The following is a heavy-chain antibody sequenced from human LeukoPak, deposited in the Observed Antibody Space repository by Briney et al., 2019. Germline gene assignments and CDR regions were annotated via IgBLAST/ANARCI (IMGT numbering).Heavy chain of an antibody. D-gene: IGHD3-3*01. V-gene: IGHV3-7*01. CDR2: IKQDGSEK. CDR1: GFTFSSYW. CDR3: ARAPLSGFLEWLSHYFDY. J-gene: IGHJ4*02. Sequence: PGGSLRLSXAASGFTFSSYWMSWVRQAPGKGLEWVANIKQDGSEKYYVDSVKGRFTISRDNAKNSLYLQMNSLRAEHTAVYYCARAPLSGFLEWLSHYFDYWGQGTLVTVSS.